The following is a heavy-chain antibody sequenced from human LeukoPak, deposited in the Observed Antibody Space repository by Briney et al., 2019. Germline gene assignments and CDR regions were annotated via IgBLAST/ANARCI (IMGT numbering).Heavy chain of an antibody. D-gene: IGHD3-22*01. CDR1: GFTFSSYG. CDR3: AKDRPAYYDSSGYSGTMDV. V-gene: IGHV3-30*02. Sequence: PGGSLRLSCAASGFTFSSYGMHWVRQAPGKGLEWVAFIRYDGSNKYYADSVKGRFTISRDNSKNTLYLQMNSLRAEDTAVYYCAKDRPAYYDSSGYSGTMDVWGKGTTVTISS. CDR2: IRYDGSNK. J-gene: IGHJ6*03.